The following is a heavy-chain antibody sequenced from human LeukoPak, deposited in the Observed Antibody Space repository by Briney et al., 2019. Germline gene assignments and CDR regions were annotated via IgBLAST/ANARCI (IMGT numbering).Heavy chain of an antibody. CDR1: GYSITNYW. CDR3: ARQDVLRFSTREVYYYGMDV. V-gene: IGHV5-51*01. D-gene: IGHD3-3*01. J-gene: IGHJ6*01. Sequence: GAPLKICSKASGYSITNYWSGCLRQLAGKVLGGMGIIYPGDSDTRYSPYFQGQVTISPDKSISTAYQQWSSLKASDTAMYYCARQDVLRFSTREVYYYGMDVWGQGTTVTVSS. CDR2: IYPGDSDT.